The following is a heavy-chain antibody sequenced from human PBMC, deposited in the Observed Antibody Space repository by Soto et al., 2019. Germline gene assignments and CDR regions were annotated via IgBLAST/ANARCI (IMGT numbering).Heavy chain of an antibody. J-gene: IGHJ6*02. CDR3: ARDLCPLGSGSPCPLYGLDI. D-gene: IGHD3-10*01. Sequence: QVQLVQSGAEVKPPGASVEVSCKASGYTFTGHYMHWVRQVSGKRLEYLGWLKSDNSGTYYTPRIQGRVTFTRDTSTRTAYMELSGLQSDDTAVYFCARDLCPLGSGSPCPLYGLDIWGQGTKVVVSS. CDR1: GYTFTGHY. V-gene: IGHV1-2*02. CDR2: LKSDNSGT.